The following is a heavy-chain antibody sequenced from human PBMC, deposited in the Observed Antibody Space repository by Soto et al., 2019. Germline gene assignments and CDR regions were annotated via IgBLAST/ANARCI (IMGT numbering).Heavy chain of an antibody. CDR2: ISGTSETI. J-gene: IGHJ4*02. V-gene: IGHV3-48*02. Sequence: DVQLVESGGGLVTPGGSLRLSCAASGFNFHTYTMTWVRQAPGKGLEWVSYISGTSETIFYADSVKGRFTISRDNAKNSLYLQLNSLRDEETAVYYCATGYCRSDNCHFTHWGQGTLVTVSS. CDR1: GFNFHTYT. CDR3: ATGYCRSDNCHFTH. D-gene: IGHD2-2*03.